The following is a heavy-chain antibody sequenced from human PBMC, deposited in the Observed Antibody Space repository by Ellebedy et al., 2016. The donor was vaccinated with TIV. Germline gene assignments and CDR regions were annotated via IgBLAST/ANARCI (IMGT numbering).Heavy chain of an antibody. CDR3: ARDRVVTAIQTPYYYYGMDV. CDR2: VYYTGST. CDR1: GGSISSHY. V-gene: IGHV4-59*11. J-gene: IGHJ6*02. D-gene: IGHD2-21*02. Sequence: MPSETLSLTCTVSGGSISSHYWNRIRQPPGKGLEWIGYVYYTGSTNYNPSLKSRVTISVDTSKNQFSLKLSSVTAADTAVYYCARDRVVTAIQTPYYYYGMDVWGQGTTVTVSS.